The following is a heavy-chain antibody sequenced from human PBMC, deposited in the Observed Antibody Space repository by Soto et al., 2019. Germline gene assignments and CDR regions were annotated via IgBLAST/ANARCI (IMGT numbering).Heavy chain of an antibody. V-gene: IGHV4-34*01. CDR2: INHSGST. J-gene: IGHJ6*02. CDR1: GGSFSGYY. Sequence: SETLSLTCAVYGGSFSGYYWSWIRQPPGKGLEWIGEINHSGSTNYNPSLKSRVTISVDTSKNQFSLKLSSVTAADTAVYYCTKPQMVLGSWYYYGMDVWGQGTTVTVYS. D-gene: IGHD6-13*01. CDR3: TKPQMVLGSWYYYGMDV.